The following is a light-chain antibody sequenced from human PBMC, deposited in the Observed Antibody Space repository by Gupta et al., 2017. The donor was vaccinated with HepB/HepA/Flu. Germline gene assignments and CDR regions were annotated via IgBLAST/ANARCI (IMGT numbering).Light chain of an antibody. CDR1: TSNIGHNG. CDR3: AAWDDSLDAWV. Sequence: QSVLTQPRSASGTPGQRVTISCSGSTSNIGHNGVNWYQQVPGTAPTLLIYRNNLRPLGVPDRFSFSKSGTSASLAISGLQPEDEADYYCAAWDDSLDAWVFGGGTKLIVL. J-gene: IGLJ3*02. CDR2: RNN. V-gene: IGLV1-44*01.